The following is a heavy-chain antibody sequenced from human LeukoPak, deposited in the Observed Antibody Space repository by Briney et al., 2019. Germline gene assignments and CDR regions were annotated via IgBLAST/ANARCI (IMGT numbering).Heavy chain of an antibody. CDR3: AKVVFVLTNLYYFDC. J-gene: IGHJ4*02. Sequence: GGSLRLSCAASGFTFSSYAMSWVRQAPGKGLEWVSGISGSGGTTYYADSVKGRFTVSRDNSKNTLYLEMNSLRAEDTAVYFCAKVVFVLTNLYYFDCWGQGTLVTVSS. CDR2: ISGSGGTT. CDR1: GFTFSSYA. V-gene: IGHV3-23*01. D-gene: IGHD3-10*01.